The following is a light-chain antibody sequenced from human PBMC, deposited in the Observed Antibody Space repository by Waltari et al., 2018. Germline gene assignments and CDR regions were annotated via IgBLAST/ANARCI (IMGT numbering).Light chain of an antibody. CDR2: AAS. CDR1: QCISSY. V-gene: IGKV1-8*01. J-gene: IGKJ2*01. Sequence: AIRITQSPSSLSASTGDRVTITCRASQCISSYLAWYQQKPGKAPKLLIYAASTLQSGVPSRFSGSGSGTDFTLTISCLQSEDFATYYCQQYYSYPSFGQGTKLEIK. CDR3: QQYYSYPS.